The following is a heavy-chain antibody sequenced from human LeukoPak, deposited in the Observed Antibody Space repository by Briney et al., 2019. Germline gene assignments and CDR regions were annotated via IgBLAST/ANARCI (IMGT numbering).Heavy chain of an antibody. V-gene: IGHV3-53*01. CDR3: GRDLIGTAASWDC. Sequence: QTGGSLRLSCAASGFTVSSNYMSWVGQAPGKGLEGVSVIYSGGSTYYADSVKGRFTISRDNSKNTLYLQMNSLRVEDTAVYYCGRDLIGTAASWDCWGQGTLVTVSS. J-gene: IGHJ4*02. CDR2: IYSGGST. D-gene: IGHD6-25*01. CDR1: GFTVSSNY.